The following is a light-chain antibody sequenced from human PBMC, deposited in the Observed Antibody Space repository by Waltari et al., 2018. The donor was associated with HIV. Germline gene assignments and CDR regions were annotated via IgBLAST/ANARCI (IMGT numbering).Light chain of an antibody. CDR1: RSDIGDYNY. V-gene: IGLV2-14*03. J-gene: IGLJ1*01. Sequence: QSALTQPASLPGSPGQSITISCSGFRSDIGDYNYVSWYQQYQGKVPKLIIYDVKYRPSGVSNRFSGSKSDSAAFLNISGLQTEDEAVYHCCSYTSGSTHVFGTGTEVTVL. CDR3: CSYTSGSTHV. CDR2: DVK.